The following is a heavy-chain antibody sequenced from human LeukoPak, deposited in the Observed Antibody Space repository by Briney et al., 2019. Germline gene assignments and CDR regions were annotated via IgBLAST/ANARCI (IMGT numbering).Heavy chain of an antibody. D-gene: IGHD3-16*02. CDR2: IYYSGST. CDR3: ARHLFYDYVWGSYRPSGGYFDY. Sequence: PSETLSLTCAVYGGSFSGYYWSWIRQPPGKGLEWIGSIYYSGSTYYNPSLKSRVTISVDTSKNQFSLKLSSVTAADTAVYYCARHLFYDYVWGSYRPSGGYFDYWGQGTLVTVSS. V-gene: IGHV4-34*01. CDR1: GGSFSGYY. J-gene: IGHJ4*02.